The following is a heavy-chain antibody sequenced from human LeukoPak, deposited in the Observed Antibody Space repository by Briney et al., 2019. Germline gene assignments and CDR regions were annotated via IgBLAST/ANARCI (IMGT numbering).Heavy chain of an antibody. CDR1: GGSFSGYY. J-gene: IGHJ4*02. CDR2: INHSGST. Sequence: SETLSLTCAVYGGSFSGYYWSWLRQPPGKGLEWVGEINHSGSTNYNPSLKSRVTISVDTSKHQFSLKLSSVTAADTAVYYCARGRTTVTRLDYWGQGTLVTVSS. D-gene: IGHD4-17*01. V-gene: IGHV4-34*01. CDR3: ARGRTTVTRLDY.